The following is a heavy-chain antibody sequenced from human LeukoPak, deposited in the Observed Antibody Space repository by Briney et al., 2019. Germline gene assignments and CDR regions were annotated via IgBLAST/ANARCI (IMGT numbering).Heavy chain of an antibody. Sequence: ASVKVSCKASGYTFTSYGISWVRQAPGQGLEWMGWISAYNGNTNYAQKLQGRVTMTTDTSTSTAYMELRSLRSDDTAVYYCARLVYYGSGSHWFDPWGQGTLVTVSS. J-gene: IGHJ5*02. V-gene: IGHV1-18*01. CDR2: ISAYNGNT. CDR3: ARLVYYGSGSHWFDP. D-gene: IGHD3-10*01. CDR1: GYTFTSYG.